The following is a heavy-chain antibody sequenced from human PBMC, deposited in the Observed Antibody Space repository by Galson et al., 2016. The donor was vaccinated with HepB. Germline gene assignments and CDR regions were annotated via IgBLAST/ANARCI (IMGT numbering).Heavy chain of an antibody. CDR1: GFTFSSYG. CDR2: MWYDGSNI. CDR3: AKAVRDTRGYYRGFLDL. V-gene: IGHV3-33*03. J-gene: IGHJ2*01. D-gene: IGHD3-22*01. Sequence: SLRLSCAASGFTFSSYGMHWVRQAPGKGLEWVAIMWYDGSNIFYADSVKGRFTISRDNSKNTLYLQMNTLRVEDTAMYYCAKAVRDTRGYYRGFLDLWGRGTLASVSS.